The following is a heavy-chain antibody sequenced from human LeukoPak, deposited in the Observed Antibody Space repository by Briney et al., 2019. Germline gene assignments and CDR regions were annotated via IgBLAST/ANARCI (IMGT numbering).Heavy chain of an antibody. CDR3: ARDGTIFGVVTVSRVFDI. J-gene: IGHJ3*02. CDR2: IGYDGNNK. V-gene: IGHV3-30*02. Sequence: GGPWGFPCGALEITSSNYGMPWARRAPAKGLEWVAFIGYDGNNKHYADSVKGRFTISRDNAKNSLYLQMNSLRAEDTAVYYCARDGTIFGVVTVSRVFDIWGQGTMVTVSS. CDR1: EITSSNYG. D-gene: IGHD3-3*01.